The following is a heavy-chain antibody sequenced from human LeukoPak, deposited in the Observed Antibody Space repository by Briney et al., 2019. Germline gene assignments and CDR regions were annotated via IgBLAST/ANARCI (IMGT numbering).Heavy chain of an antibody. Sequence: PGRSLRPSCAASGFTFSSYGMHWVRQAPGKGLEWVAVIWYDGSNKYYADSVKGRFTISRDNSKNTLYLQMNSLRAEDTAVYYCARDVYSSGWYAHDYWGQGTLVTVSS. V-gene: IGHV3-33*01. J-gene: IGHJ4*02. D-gene: IGHD6-19*01. CDR1: GFTFSSYG. CDR2: IWYDGSNK. CDR3: ARDVYSSGWYAHDY.